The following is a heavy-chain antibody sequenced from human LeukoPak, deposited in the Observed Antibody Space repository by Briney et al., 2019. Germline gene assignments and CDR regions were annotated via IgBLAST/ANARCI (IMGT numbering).Heavy chain of an antibody. D-gene: IGHD6-19*01. J-gene: IGHJ4*02. CDR1: GFTFSSYA. CDR3: AKDQVGSSGWYLSLHY. Sequence: PGGSLRLSCAASGFTFSSYAMSWVRQAPGKGLEWVSAISGSGGSTYYADSVKGRFTISRDNSKNTLYLQMNSLRAEDTAVYYCAKDQVGSSGWYLSLHYWGQGTLVTVSS. V-gene: IGHV3-23*01. CDR2: ISGSGGST.